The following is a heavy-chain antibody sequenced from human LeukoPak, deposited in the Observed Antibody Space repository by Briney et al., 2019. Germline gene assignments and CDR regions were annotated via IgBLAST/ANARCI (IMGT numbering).Heavy chain of an antibody. D-gene: IGHD2-2*01. CDR1: GGSISSSSYY. J-gene: IGHJ3*02. CDR3: ARVGAYADAFDI. Sequence: SETLSLTCTVSGGSISSSSYYWGWIRQPPGKGLEWIGSIYYSGSTYYNPSLKSRVTISVDTSKNQFSLKLSSVTAADTAVYYCARVGAYADAFDIWGQGTMVTVSS. CDR2: IYYSGST. V-gene: IGHV4-39*07.